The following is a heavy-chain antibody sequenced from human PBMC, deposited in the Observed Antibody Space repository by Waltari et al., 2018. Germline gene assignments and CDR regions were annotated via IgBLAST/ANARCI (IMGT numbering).Heavy chain of an antibody. Sequence: QVQLQESGPGLVKPSQTLSLTCTVSGGSIDSGSYYWSWIRQPAGKGLAWIGRIYTSGSTNYNPTLKSRVTISVDTSTNQFSLKLRSVTAADTAVYYCARGPLLSKVDYWGQGTLVTVSS. D-gene: IGHD1-26*01. CDR3: ARGPLLSKVDY. J-gene: IGHJ4*02. CDR2: IYTSGST. CDR1: GGSIDSGSYY. V-gene: IGHV4-61*02.